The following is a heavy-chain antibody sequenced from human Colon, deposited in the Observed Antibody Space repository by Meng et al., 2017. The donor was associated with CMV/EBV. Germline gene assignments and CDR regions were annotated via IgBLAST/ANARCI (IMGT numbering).Heavy chain of an antibody. CDR2: ISGSGERT. J-gene: IGHJ4*02. CDR3: DGSDF. D-gene: IGHD5-24*01. CDR1: GFTFRNYA. Sequence: GESLKISCAASGFTFRNYAVSWARQAPGKGLEWVSTISGSGERTHYAGSVKGRFTISRDNSKSTLYLQMNRLTAEDTAVYYCDGSDFWGQGTLVTVSS. V-gene: IGHV3-23*01.